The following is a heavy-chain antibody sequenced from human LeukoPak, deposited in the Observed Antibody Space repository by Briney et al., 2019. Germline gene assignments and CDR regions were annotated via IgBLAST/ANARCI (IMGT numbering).Heavy chain of an antibody. CDR2: IYYSGST. CDR1: GGSISSSSYY. V-gene: IGHV4-39*07. CDR3: ARGAGASSSSYYYYYMDV. Sequence: SETLSLTCTVSGGSISSSSYYWGWIRQPPGKGLEWIGSIYYSGSTYYNPSLKSRVTISVDTSKNQFSLKLSSVTAADTAVYYCARGAGASSSSYYYYYMDVWGKGTTVTVSS. D-gene: IGHD6-6*01. J-gene: IGHJ6*03.